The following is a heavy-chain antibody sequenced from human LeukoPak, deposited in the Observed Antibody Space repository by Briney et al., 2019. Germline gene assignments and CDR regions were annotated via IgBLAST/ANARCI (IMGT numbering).Heavy chain of an antibody. CDR1: GYSISSGYY. D-gene: IGHD6-19*01. Sequence: SETLSLTCTVSGYSISSGYYWGWIRQPPGKGLEWIGSIYHSGSTYYSPSLKSRVTISVDTSKNQFSLKLSSVTAADTAVYYCARGLRGVAGGGPFDYWGQGTLVTVSS. J-gene: IGHJ4*02. CDR3: ARGLRGVAGGGPFDY. V-gene: IGHV4-38-2*02. CDR2: IYHSGST.